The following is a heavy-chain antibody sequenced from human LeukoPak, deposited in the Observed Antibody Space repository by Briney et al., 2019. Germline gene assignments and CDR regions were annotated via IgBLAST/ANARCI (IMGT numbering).Heavy chain of an antibody. Sequence: SETLSLTCAVSGYSISSGYYWGWIRQPPGKGLEWIGSIYHSGSTYYNPSLKSRVTISVDTSKNQFSLKLSSVTAADTAVYYWARDTPTTVTTLIDYWGQGTLVAVSS. CDR1: GYSISSGYY. V-gene: IGHV4-38-2*02. D-gene: IGHD4-17*01. J-gene: IGHJ4*02. CDR3: ARDTPTTVTTLIDY. CDR2: IYHSGST.